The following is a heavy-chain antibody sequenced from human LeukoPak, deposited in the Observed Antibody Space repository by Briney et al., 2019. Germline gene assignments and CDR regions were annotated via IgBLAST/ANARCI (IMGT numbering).Heavy chain of an antibody. CDR1: GFTFSSYA. Sequence: PGGSLRLSCAASGFTFSSYAMCCVCPAPEEGLWRVSAICGSGGSTDYANSEKGRVTFSRDNSHNTLYLQLSSLRAEDPTVYYSAERSYHIGVVPAARYCDYWGQRTLVTVSS. CDR2: ICGSGGST. J-gene: IGHJ4*02. D-gene: IGHD2-2*01. V-gene: IGHV3-23*01. CDR3: AERSYHIGVVPAARYCDY.